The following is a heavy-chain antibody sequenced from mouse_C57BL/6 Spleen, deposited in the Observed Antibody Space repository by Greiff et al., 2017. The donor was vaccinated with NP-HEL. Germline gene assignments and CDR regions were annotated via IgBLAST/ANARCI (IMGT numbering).Heavy chain of an antibody. V-gene: IGHV1-69*01. D-gene: IGHD1-1*01. Sequence: QVQLQQPGAELVMPGASVKLSCKASGYTFTSYWTHWVKQRPGQGLEWIGEIDPSDSYTNYNQKFKGKSTLTVDKSSSTAYMQLSSLTSEDSAVYYCARLGYGSGFAYWGQGTLVTVSA. CDR2: IDPSDSYT. CDR3: ARLGYGSGFAY. CDR1: GYTFTSYW. J-gene: IGHJ3*01.